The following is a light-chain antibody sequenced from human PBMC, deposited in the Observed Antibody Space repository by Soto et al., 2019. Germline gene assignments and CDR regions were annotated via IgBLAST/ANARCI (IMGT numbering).Light chain of an antibody. J-gene: IGKJ4*01. CDR2: ETS. Sequence: EVVLTQSPGALSMSPGERATLSCRASQSVDSSYFAWYQQRPDQAPRLLISETSTRATGIPDRFSGSGSGTDFTLTVSRLEPEDFAVYFCQQYGSYPLTFGGGTKVDIK. CDR3: QQYGSYPLT. V-gene: IGKV3-20*01. CDR1: QSVDSSY.